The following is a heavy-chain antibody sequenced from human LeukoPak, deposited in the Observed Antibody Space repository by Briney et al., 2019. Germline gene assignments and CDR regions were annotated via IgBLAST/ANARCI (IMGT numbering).Heavy chain of an antibody. D-gene: IGHD6-13*01. V-gene: IGHV7-4-1*02. CDR3: ARVGSSSWFQRLGGADFDY. CDR1: GGTFSSYA. CDR2: INTNTGNP. Sequence: ASVKVSCKASGGTFSSYAISWVRQAPGQGLEWMGWINTNTGNPTYAQGFTGRFVFSLDTSVSTAYLQISSLKAEDTAVYYCARVGSSSWFQRLGGADFDYWGQGTLVTVSS. J-gene: IGHJ4*02.